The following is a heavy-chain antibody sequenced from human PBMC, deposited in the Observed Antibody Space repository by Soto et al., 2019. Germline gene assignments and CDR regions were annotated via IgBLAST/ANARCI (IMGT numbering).Heavy chain of an antibody. CDR2: ISYDGSNK. J-gene: IGHJ4*02. CDR1: GFTFSSYG. D-gene: IGHD4-17*01. V-gene: IGHV3-30*03. CDR3: ATNYGDYVDY. Sequence: QVQLVESGGGVVQPGRSLRLSCAASGFTFSSYGMHWVRQAPGKGLEWVAVISYDGSNKYYADSVKGRFTISRDNSKNTPYLQMNSLRAEDTAVYYCATNYGDYVDYWGQGTLVTVSS.